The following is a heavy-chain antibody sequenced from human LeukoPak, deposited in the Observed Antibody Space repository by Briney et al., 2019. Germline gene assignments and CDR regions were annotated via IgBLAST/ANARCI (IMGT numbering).Heavy chain of an antibody. J-gene: IGHJ4*02. CDR2: INPNSGGT. V-gene: IGHV1-2*02. D-gene: IGHD3-22*01. CDR3: ARGYYDSRGYYSMYYFDY. Sequence: ASVKVSCKASGYTLTGYYMQWVRQAPGQGLEWMGWINPNSGGTNYAQKFQGRVTVTRDTSISTAYMELSRLRSDDTAVYYCARGYYDSRGYYSMYYFDYWGQGTLVTVSS. CDR1: GYTLTGYY.